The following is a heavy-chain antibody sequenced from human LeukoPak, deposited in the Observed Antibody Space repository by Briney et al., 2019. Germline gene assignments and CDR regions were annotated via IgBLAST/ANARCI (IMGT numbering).Heavy chain of an antibody. V-gene: IGHV3-66*02. CDR3: ARAGGLGYSYGLRFDY. J-gene: IGHJ4*02. D-gene: IGHD5-18*01. CDR2: IYSGSST. CDR1: GFTVSSNY. Sequence: GGSLRLSCAASGFTVSSNYMSWVRQAPGKGLEWVSVIYSGSSTYYADSVKGRFTISRDNSKNTLYLQMNSLRAEDTAVYYCARAGGLGYSYGLRFDYWGQGTLVTVSS.